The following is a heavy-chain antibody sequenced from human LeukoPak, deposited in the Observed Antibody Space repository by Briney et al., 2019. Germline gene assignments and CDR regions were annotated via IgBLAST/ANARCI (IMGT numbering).Heavy chain of an antibody. CDR3: TTELLWFGELFSRPLGHDAFDI. CDR2: IKSKTDGGTT. D-gene: IGHD3-10*01. V-gene: IGHV3-15*01. CDR1: GGSISSSNW. J-gene: IGHJ3*02. Sequence: GTLSLTCAVSGGSISSSNWWSWVRQAPGKGLEWVGRIKSKTDGGTTDYAAPVKGRFTISRDDSKNTLYLQMNSLKTEDTAVYYCTTELLWFGELFSRPLGHDAFDIWGQGTMVTVSS.